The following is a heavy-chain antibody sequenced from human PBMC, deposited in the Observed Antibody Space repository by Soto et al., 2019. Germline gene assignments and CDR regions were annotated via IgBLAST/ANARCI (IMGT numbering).Heavy chain of an antibody. D-gene: IGHD2-15*01. Sequence: EVQLVESGGGLAKPGGSLRLSCAASGFTFSSYSMNWVRQAPGKALEWVSSISSSSSYIYYADSVKGRFTISRDNAKNSLYRQMNSLRAADTAVYYCARGTYCSGGSCYSCCFGPWGQGTLVTVCS. J-gene: IGHJ5*02. CDR1: GFTFSSYS. CDR3: ARGTYCSGGSCYSCCFGP. CDR2: ISSSSSYI. V-gene: IGHV3-21*01.